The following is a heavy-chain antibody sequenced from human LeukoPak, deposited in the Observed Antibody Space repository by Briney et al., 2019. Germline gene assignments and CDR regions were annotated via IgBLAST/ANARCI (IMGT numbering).Heavy chain of an antibody. CDR1: GGSITSNNW. V-gene: IGHV4-4*02. CDR3: ASRSSIWSGYQDTLYYFDS. D-gene: IGHD3-3*01. Sequence: SETLSLTCAVSGGSITSNNWWYWVRQAPGKGLEWIGEIYHRGTSNYNPSLRSRATISVDTSKNQFSLKLSSVTAADTAVYYCASRSSIWSGYQDTLYYFDSWGQGTLVTVSS. J-gene: IGHJ4*02. CDR2: IYHRGTS.